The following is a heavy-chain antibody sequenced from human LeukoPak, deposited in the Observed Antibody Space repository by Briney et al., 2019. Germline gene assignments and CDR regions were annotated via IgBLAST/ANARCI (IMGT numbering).Heavy chain of an antibody. Sequence: PSETLSLTCTVSGDSISGYSWSWIRQPPGKGLEWIGYIYYSGSTNYNPSLKSRVTMSVDASKNKLSLKLSSVTAADTAVYYCVRGPYGSGISNWFDPWGQGTLVIVSS. CDR1: GDSISGYS. CDR3: VRGPYGSGISNWFDP. V-gene: IGHV4-59*01. J-gene: IGHJ5*02. CDR2: IYYSGST. D-gene: IGHD3-10*01.